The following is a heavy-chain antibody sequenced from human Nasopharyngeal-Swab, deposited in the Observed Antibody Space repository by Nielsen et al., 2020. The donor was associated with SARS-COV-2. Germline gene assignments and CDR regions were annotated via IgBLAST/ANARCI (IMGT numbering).Heavy chain of an antibody. J-gene: IGHJ4*02. CDR2: MNPNSGNT. CDR1: GYNFTTYD. D-gene: IGHD3-10*01. CDR3: ARGRVTMVRGVIGY. V-gene: IGHV1-8*01. Sequence: ASVKVSCKASGYNFTTYDFNWVRQATGQGLEWMGWMNPNSGNTGYAQKFQGRVTMTRNTSISTAYMELSSLRSEDTAVYYCARGRVTMVRGVIGYWGQGTLVTVSS.